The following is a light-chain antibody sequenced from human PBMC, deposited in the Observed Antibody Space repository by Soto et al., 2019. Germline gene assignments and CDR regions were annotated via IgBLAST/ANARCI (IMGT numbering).Light chain of an antibody. CDR3: QSYDSSLSGWL. CDR2: GNT. V-gene: IGLV1-40*01. Sequence: QSVLTQPPSVSGAPGQRVTISCTGSSSNIGAGYDVHWYQQLPGTAPKLLVHGNTDRPSGVPDRFSGSKSGTSASLAITGLQAEVDADYYCQSYDSSLSGWLFGGGTKLTVL. CDR1: SSNIGAGYD. J-gene: IGLJ2*01.